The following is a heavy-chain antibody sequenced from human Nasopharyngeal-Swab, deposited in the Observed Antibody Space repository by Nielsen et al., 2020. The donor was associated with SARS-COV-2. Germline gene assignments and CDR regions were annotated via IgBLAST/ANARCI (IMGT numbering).Heavy chain of an antibody. Sequence: SETLSLTCTVSGGSISSYYWSWIRQPPGKGLEWIGRIYTSGSADYSPSLKSRITISVDTSKNQFSLKLSSVTAADTAVYYCARDGGWFDPWGQGTLVTVSS. J-gene: IGHJ5*02. CDR3: ARDGGWFDP. CDR2: IYTSGSA. CDR1: GGSISSYY. V-gene: IGHV4-4*07.